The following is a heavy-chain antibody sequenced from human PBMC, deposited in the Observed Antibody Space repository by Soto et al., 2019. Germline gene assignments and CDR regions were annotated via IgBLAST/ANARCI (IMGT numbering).Heavy chain of an antibody. CDR2: INAGGSFS. V-gene: IGHV3-23*01. J-gene: IGHJ4*02. Sequence: EVQLLESGGGLIQPGGSLRLSCAASGFTFTAYAMTWVRQAPGQGLEWVSTINAGGSFSYYADSVKGRFTISRDNFKNTLYLQMNSLSVEDTAVSYCASFPSGRRYFDFWGQRTLVTVSS. D-gene: IGHD2-8*02. CDR3: ASFPSGRRYFDF. CDR1: GFTFTAYA.